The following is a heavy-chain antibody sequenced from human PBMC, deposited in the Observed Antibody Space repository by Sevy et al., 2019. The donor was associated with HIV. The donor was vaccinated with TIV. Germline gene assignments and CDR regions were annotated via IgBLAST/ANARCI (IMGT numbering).Heavy chain of an antibody. CDR2: ISGSGGTS. Sequence: GGSLRLSCAASDFTFSSYAMGWVRQAPGKGLEWVSAISGSGGTSYYADSVKGRFTLSRDNSKNTRSLQMNSLRADDTAVYYCAKRAGYSSSWYFDYWGQGTLVTVSS. V-gene: IGHV3-23*01. CDR1: DFTFSSYA. D-gene: IGHD6-13*01. J-gene: IGHJ4*02. CDR3: AKRAGYSSSWYFDY.